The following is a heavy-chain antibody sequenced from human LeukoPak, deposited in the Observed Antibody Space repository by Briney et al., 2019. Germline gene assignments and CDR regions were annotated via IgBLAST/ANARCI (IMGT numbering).Heavy chain of an antibody. Sequence: ASVKVSCKASGGTFSSYAISWVRQAPGQGLEWMGGIIPIFGTANYAQKFQGRVTITTDESTSTAYMELSSLRSEDTAVYYCARAKGGYSYGYWFDPWGQGTLVTVSS. CDR1: GGTFSSYA. CDR2: IIPIFGTA. D-gene: IGHD5-18*01. J-gene: IGHJ5*02. CDR3: ARAKGGYSYGYWFDP. V-gene: IGHV1-69*05.